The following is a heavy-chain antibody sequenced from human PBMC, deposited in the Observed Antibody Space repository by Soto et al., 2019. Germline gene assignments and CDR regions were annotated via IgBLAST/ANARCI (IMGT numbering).Heavy chain of an antibody. CDR3: ATVTAYYDFWSGYYTRPLDY. J-gene: IGHJ4*02. V-gene: IGHV1-18*01. CDR1: GYTFTSYG. Sequence: GASVKVSCKASGYTFTSYGISWVRQAPGQGLEWMGWISAYNGNTNYAQKLQGRDTMTTDTSTSTAYMELRSLRSEDTAVYYCATVTAYYDFWSGYYTRPLDYWGQGTLVTVSS. CDR2: ISAYNGNT. D-gene: IGHD3-3*01.